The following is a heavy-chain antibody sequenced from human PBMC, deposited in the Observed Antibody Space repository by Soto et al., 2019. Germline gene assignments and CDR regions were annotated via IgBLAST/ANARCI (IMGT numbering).Heavy chain of an antibody. CDR3: ARVRDGLIQNYYYYYYMDV. J-gene: IGHJ6*03. CDR1: GGSISSYY. V-gene: IGHV4-59*01. CDR2: IYYSGST. D-gene: IGHD2-21*02. Sequence: SETLSLTCTFSGGSISSYYWSWIRQPPGKGLEWIGYIYYSGSTNYNPSLKSRVTISVDTSKNQFSLKLSSATAADTAVYYCARVRDGLIQNYYYYYYMDVWGKGTTVTVSS.